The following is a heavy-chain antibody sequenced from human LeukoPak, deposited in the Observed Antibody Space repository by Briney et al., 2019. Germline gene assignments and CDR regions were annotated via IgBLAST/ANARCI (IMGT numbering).Heavy chain of an antibody. J-gene: IGHJ6*03. V-gene: IGHV3-23*01. CDR3: ARAMSSSGYSYGLPVYYYYMDV. D-gene: IGHD5-18*01. Sequence: GGSLRLSCAASGFTFGFGAYAMSWVRQAPGKGLEWVSIISGNGGATYYADSVKGRFTISRDNSRNTLYLQMNSLRAEDTAVYYCARAMSSSGYSYGLPVYYYYMDVWGKGTTVTASS. CDR1: GFTFGFGAYA. CDR2: ISGNGGAT.